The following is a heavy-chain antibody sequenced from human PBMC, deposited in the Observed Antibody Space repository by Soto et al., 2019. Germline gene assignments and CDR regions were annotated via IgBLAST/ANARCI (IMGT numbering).Heavy chain of an antibody. CDR3: ARGAAPNDAFDI. Sequence: SQTLSLTFAISGDGVSCNSAAWNWIRQSPSRGLEWLGRTYYRSKWYNDYAVSVKSRITINPDTSKNQFSLQLNSVTPEDTAVYYCARGAAPNDAFDIWGQGTMVTVSS. D-gene: IGHD6-13*01. CDR2: TYYRSKWYN. J-gene: IGHJ3*02. CDR1: GDGVSCNSAA. V-gene: IGHV6-1*01.